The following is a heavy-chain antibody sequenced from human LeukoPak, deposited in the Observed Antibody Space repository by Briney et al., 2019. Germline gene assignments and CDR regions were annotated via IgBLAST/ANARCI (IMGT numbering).Heavy chain of an antibody. J-gene: IGHJ5*02. CDR3: AKGDDYAPAPWFDP. CDR1: GFTFSSYA. CDR2: ISYDGSNK. V-gene: IGHV3-30*04. D-gene: IGHD4-17*01. Sequence: QPGRSLRLSCAASGFTFSSYAMHWVRQAPGKGLEWVAVISYDGSNKYYADSVKGRFTISRDNSKNTLYLQMNSLRAEDAAVYYCAKGDDYAPAPWFDPWGQGTLVTVSS.